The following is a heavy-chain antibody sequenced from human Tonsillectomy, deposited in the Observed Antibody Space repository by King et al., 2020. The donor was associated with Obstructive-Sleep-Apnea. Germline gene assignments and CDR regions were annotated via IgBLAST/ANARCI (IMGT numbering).Heavy chain of an antibody. J-gene: IGHJ6*02. D-gene: IGHD3-22*01. CDR2: IFHSGTT. CDR3: ARASYDSSGYYYYGMDV. Sequence: QLQESRPGLVKPSETLSLTCVVSGYSISSGYHWGWIRQPPGKGLEWIGSIFHSGTTYYNPSLKSRVTLSVDTSKNQLSLMMSSGTAADTAVYYCARASYDSSGYYYYGMDVWGQGTTVTVSS. V-gene: IGHV4-38-2*01. CDR1: GYSISSGYH.